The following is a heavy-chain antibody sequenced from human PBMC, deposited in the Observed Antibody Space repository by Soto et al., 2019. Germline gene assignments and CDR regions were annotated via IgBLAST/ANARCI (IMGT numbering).Heavy chain of an antibody. J-gene: IGHJ4*02. CDR3: AREAPVAGTNYFDL. D-gene: IGHD6-19*01. Sequence: VPLLESGGGLVQPGGSLRLSCAASGFSLSTYDMIWVRQAPGKGLEWVSDIRGDGDSTYYADSVKGRFTISRDKANNTVSLQMNSLRGEDTAVYYCAREAPVAGTNYFDLWGQGTLVTVSS. V-gene: IGHV3-23*01. CDR1: GFSLSTYD. CDR2: IRGDGDST.